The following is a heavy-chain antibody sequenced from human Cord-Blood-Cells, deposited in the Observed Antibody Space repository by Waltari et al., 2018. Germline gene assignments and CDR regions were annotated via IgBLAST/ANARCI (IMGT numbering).Heavy chain of an antibody. Sequence: QVQLQQWGAGLLKPSETLSLTCAVYGGSFSGYYWSWIRQPPGKGLEWIGEINHSGSTNSTPSLKSRVTISVDTSKNQFSLKLSSVTAADTAVYYCARESPDLDYWGQGTLVTVSS. CDR2: INHSGST. V-gene: IGHV4-34*01. CDR3: ARESPDLDY. CDR1: GGSFSGYY. J-gene: IGHJ4*02.